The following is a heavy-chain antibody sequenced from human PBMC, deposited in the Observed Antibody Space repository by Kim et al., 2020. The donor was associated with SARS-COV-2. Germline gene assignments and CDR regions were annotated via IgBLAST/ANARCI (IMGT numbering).Heavy chain of an antibody. CDR2: ISGSGGRT. J-gene: IGHJ4*02. V-gene: IGHV3-23*01. CDR3: AKQLEPEYYYFDY. D-gene: IGHD1-1*01. CDR1: GFTFSSYA. Sequence: GGSLRLSCAASGFTFSSYAMSWVRQAPGKGLEWVSAISGSGGRTYYADSVKGRFTISRDNSKNTLYLQMNSLRAEDTAVYYCAKQLEPEYYYFDYWGQGTLVTVSS.